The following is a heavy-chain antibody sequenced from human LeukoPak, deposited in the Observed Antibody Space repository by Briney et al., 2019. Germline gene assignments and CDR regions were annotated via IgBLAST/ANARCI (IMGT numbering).Heavy chain of an antibody. Sequence: ASVKVSCKASGYTFTTYGIAWVRRAPGQGLEWMGWISAYNGNTNSAQKLQGRVTMTTDTSTSTAYMELRNLRSDDTAVYYCARDSSPTLSGYPDYWGQGTLVTVSS. CDR2: ISAYNGNT. D-gene: IGHD3-22*01. J-gene: IGHJ4*02. CDR1: GYTFTTYG. CDR3: ARDSSPTLSGYPDY. V-gene: IGHV1-18*01.